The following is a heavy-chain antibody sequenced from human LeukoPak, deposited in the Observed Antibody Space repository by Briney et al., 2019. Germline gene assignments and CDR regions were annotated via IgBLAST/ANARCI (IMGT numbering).Heavy chain of an antibody. Sequence: ASVTVSCKASGGTFSSYAISWVRQAPGQGLEWMGRIIPIFGIANYAQKFQGRVTITADKSTSTAYMELSSLRSEDTAVYYCARHIVVVPAALYYYYGMDIWGQGTTVTVSS. CDR2: IIPIFGIA. V-gene: IGHV1-69*04. D-gene: IGHD2-2*01. J-gene: IGHJ6*02. CDR1: GGTFSSYA. CDR3: ARHIVVVPAALYYYYGMDI.